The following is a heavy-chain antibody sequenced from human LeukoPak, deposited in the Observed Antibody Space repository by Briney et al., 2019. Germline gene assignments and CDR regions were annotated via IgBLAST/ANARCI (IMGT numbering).Heavy chain of an antibody. V-gene: IGHV4-59*01. D-gene: IGHD7-27*01. J-gene: IGHJ6*03. CDR3: ARDNWDSGRYYYMDV. CDR2: IYYSGST. CDR1: GGSISSYY. Sequence: PSETLSLTCTVSGGSISSYYWSWIRQPPGKGLEWIGYIYYSGSTNYNPSLKSRVTISVDTSKNQFSLKLSSVTAADTAVYYCARDNWDSGRYYYMDVWRKGTTVTVSS.